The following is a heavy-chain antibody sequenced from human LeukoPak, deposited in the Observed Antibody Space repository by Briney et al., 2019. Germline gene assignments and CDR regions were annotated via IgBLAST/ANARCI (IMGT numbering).Heavy chain of an antibody. D-gene: IGHD3-10*01. CDR1: GFSLSTTGMC. J-gene: IGHJ4*02. V-gene: IGHV2-70*11. Sequence: SGPALVKPPQTLTLTCTFSGFSLSTTGMCVSRIRKPPGKALEWLARIDWDDDKYYSTSLKTRLTISKDTSKNHVVLTMTNMDPVDTATYYCARTYYYGSGSYFFDYWGQGTLVTVSS. CDR3: ARTYYYGSGSYFFDY. CDR2: IDWDDDK.